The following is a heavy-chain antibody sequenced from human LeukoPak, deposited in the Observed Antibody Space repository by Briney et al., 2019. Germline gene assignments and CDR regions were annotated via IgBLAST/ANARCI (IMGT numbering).Heavy chain of an antibody. Sequence: SETLSLTCAVYGGSFSGYCWSWIRQPPGKGLEWIGEINHSGSTNYNPSLKSRVTISVDTSKNQFSLKLSSVTAADTAVYYCARVLRGSDPWGQGTLVTVSS. CDR2: INHSGST. CDR3: ARVLRGSDP. CDR1: GGSFSGYC. V-gene: IGHV4-34*01. J-gene: IGHJ5*02.